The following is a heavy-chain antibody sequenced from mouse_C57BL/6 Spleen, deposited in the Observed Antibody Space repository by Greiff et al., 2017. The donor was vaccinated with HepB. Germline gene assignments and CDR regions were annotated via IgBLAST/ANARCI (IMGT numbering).Heavy chain of an antibody. CDR1: GFNIKDDY. CDR3: TTAMITDFDY. D-gene: IGHD2-4*01. CDR2: IDPENGDT. V-gene: IGHV14-4*01. Sequence: EVQLQQSGAELVRPGASVKLSCTASGFNIKDDYMHWVKQRPEQGLEWIGWIDPENGDTEYASKFQGKATITADTSSNTAYLQLSSLTSEDTAVYYCTTAMITDFDYWGQGTTLTVSS. J-gene: IGHJ2*01.